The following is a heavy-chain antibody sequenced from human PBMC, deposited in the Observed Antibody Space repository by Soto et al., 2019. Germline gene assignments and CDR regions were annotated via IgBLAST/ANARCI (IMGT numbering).Heavy chain of an antibody. V-gene: IGHV1-2*02. D-gene: IGHD3-16*02. CDR2: INPRNGDK. CDR3: ARGEVPRIEAMDV. CDR1: GYTFVDHY. Sequence: SVKVSCKTSGYTFVDHYLYWVRQAPGQGLEWMGWINPRNGDKKYAQKLQGRVTMTRDTTITTTYMDLSALTSDDTAVYYCARGEVPRIEAMDVGG. J-gene: IGHJ6*02.